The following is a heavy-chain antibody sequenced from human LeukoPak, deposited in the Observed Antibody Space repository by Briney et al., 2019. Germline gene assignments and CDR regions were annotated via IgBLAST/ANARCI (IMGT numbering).Heavy chain of an antibody. CDR1: GYTLTELS. CDR2: IVPKFQIA. Sequence: SVKVSCKVSGYTLTELSMHWVRQAPGQGLEWMGGIVPKFQIANYAEKFEARVTITEDESTSTFYMELHRLTSEDTAVYYCARGAGDILSTYFDLWGQGTLVTVSS. D-gene: IGHD3-9*01. V-gene: IGHV1-69*13. J-gene: IGHJ1*01. CDR3: ARGAGDILSTYFDL.